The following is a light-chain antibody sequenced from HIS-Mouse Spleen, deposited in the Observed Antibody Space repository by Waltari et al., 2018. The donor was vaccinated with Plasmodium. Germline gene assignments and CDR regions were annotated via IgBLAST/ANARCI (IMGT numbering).Light chain of an antibody. CDR1: STHLGSNY. J-gene: IGLJ3*02. V-gene: IGLV1-47*01. CDR2: RNN. CDR3: AAWDDSLSGWV. Sequence: QSVLTPPPSASGTPGHSVTISCSGSSTHLGSNYVYWYQQLPGTAPKLLIYRNNQRPSGVPDRFSGSKSGTSASLAISGLRSEDEADYYCAAWDDSLSGWVFGGGTKLTVL.